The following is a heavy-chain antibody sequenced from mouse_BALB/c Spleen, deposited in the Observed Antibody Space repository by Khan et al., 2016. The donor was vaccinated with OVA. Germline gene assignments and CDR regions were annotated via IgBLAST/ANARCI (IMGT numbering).Heavy chain of an antibody. CDR3: ARDYYRYDGYDALDY. CDR1: GFSLSRYN. Sequence: QVQLKESGPGLVAPSQSLSITCTVSGFSLSRYNIHWVRQPPGKGLEWLGMIWGGGDTDYNSTLKSRLSISKDNSKRQVFLKVKRLQTDYSAMYYCARDYYRYDGYDALDYWGQGTSVTVSS. CDR2: IWGGGDT. J-gene: IGHJ4*01. D-gene: IGHD2-14*01. V-gene: IGHV2-6-4*01.